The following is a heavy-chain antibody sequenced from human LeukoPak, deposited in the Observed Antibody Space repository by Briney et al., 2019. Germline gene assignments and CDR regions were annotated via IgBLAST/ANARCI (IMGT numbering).Heavy chain of an antibody. D-gene: IGHD6-13*01. Sequence: GGSLRLSCAATGFPFSSYWMHWVRQSPGKGLVWVSRIKNDGSTTNYADSVKGRFTISRDNAKNTLYLQMNSLRVEDTAVYYCARNLGSSRSIWGQGTMVTVSS. CDR3: ARNLGSSRSI. CDR1: GFPFSSYW. J-gene: IGHJ3*02. V-gene: IGHV3-74*01. CDR2: IKNDGSTT.